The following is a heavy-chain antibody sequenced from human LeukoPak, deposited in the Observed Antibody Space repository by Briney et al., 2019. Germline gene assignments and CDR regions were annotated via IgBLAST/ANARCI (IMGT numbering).Heavy chain of an antibody. Sequence: SVKVSCKASGGTFSSYAISWVRQAPGQGLEWMGRIIPIFGTANYAQKFQGRVTITTDESTSTAYMELSSLRSEDTAVYYCARDTIIAAAKQKNWFDPWGQGILVTVSS. D-gene: IGHD6-13*01. V-gene: IGHV1-69*05. CDR2: IIPIFGTA. CDR3: ARDTIIAAAKQKNWFDP. CDR1: GGTFSSYA. J-gene: IGHJ5*02.